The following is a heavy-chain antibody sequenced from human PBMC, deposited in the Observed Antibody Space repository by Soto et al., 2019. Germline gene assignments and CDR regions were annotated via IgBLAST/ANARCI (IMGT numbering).Heavy chain of an antibody. D-gene: IGHD3-10*01. CDR1: GFTFSTHS. CDR3: ARAFYDSASGSKEEYSDY. Sequence: QVQLVESGGGVVQPGRTLRLSCAASGFTFSTHSMDWVRQAPGKGLEWVAFISYDGSNQHYASSVKGRFTISRDNSKNALYLQMNSPRAEDTAVYYCARAFYDSASGSKEEYSDYWGQGTLVTVSS. CDR2: ISYDGSNQ. V-gene: IGHV3-30-3*01. J-gene: IGHJ4*02.